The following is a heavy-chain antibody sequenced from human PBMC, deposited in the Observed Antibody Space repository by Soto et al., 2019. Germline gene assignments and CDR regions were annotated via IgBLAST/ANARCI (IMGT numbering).Heavy chain of an antibody. CDR1: GGSFSGYY. J-gene: IGHJ4*02. V-gene: IGHV4-34*01. D-gene: IGHD2-15*01. CDR3: ARSPPRYCXGXSCYGGLGV. Sequence: QVQLQQWGAGLLKPSETLSLTCAVYGGSFSGYYWSWIRQPPGKGLEWIGEINHSGGTNYNPSLKSRVTISVDTSKNQFSLKLSSVTAADTAVYYCARSPPRYCXGXSCYGGLGVWGQGTLVTVSS. CDR2: INHSGGT.